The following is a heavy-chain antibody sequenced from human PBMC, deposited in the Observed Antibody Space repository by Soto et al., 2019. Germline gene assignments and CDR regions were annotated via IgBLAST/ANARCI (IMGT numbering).Heavy chain of an antibody. V-gene: IGHV3-30*03. Sequence: WSLRRSCAASGFNFGVFGMHWVRQAPGKGLEWLSVLSYEGSEEYYADSVRGRFTISRDNSKNTLFLQMDSLRVDDTGVYYCALTRRSSLLEVAGPGFEYWGQGTLVNVSS. CDR2: LSYEGSEE. CDR1: GFNFGVFG. CDR3: ALTRRSSLLEVAGPGFEY. J-gene: IGHJ4*02. D-gene: IGHD6-19*01.